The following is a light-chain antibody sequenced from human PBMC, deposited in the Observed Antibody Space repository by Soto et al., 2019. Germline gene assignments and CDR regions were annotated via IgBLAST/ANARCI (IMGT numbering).Light chain of an antibody. J-gene: IGKJ1*01. CDR2: GAS. CDR1: QSISIN. CDR3: QQHNNWPPT. V-gene: IGKV3-15*01. Sequence: EIVMTQSPATLSVSPGERVTLSCRASQSISINLAWYQRKPGQSPRLLFSGASTRATGVPVRFSGSGSGTEFTLSISSLQSEDVAVYFCQQHNNWPPTFGQGTKVDIK.